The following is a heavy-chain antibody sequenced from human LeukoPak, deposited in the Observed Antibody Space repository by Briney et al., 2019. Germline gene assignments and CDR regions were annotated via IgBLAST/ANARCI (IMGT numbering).Heavy chain of an antibody. V-gene: IGHV1-8*01. CDR1: GYTLTELS. D-gene: IGHD5-18*01. CDR2: MNPNSGNT. Sequence: ASVKVSCKVSGYTLTELSMHWVRQATGQGLEWMGWMNPNSGNTGYAQKFQGRVTMTRNTSISTAYMELSSLRSEDTAVYYCARGSQLWLEKMGYDYWGQGTLVTVSS. J-gene: IGHJ4*02. CDR3: ARGSQLWLEKMGYDY.